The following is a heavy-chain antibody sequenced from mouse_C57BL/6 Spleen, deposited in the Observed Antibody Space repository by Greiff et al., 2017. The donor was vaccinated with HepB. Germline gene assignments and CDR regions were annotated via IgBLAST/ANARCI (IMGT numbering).Heavy chain of an antibody. Sequence: DVKLVESGGDLVKPGGSLKLSCAASGFTFSSYGMSWVRQTPDKRLEWVATISSGGSYTYYPDSVKGRFTISRDNAKNTLYLQMSSLKSEDTAMYYCARHEDGTFDYWGQGTTLTVSS. D-gene: IGHD2-1*01. CDR3: ARHEDGTFDY. CDR2: ISSGGSYT. CDR1: GFTFSSYG. J-gene: IGHJ2*01. V-gene: IGHV5-6*02.